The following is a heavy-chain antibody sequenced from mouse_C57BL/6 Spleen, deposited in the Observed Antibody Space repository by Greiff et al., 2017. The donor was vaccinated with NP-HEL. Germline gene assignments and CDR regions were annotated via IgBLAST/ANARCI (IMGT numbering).Heavy chain of an antibody. D-gene: IGHD1-1*01. CDR2: IDPETGGT. V-gene: IGHV1-15*01. Sequence: VQLQQSGAELVRPGASVTLSCKASGYTFTDYEMHWVKQTPVHGLEWIGAIDPETGGTAYNQKFKGKAILTADKSSSTAYMELRSLTSEDSAVYYCTRKGGSSPDYWGQGTTLTVSS. CDR3: TRKGGSSPDY. J-gene: IGHJ2*01. CDR1: GYTFTDYE.